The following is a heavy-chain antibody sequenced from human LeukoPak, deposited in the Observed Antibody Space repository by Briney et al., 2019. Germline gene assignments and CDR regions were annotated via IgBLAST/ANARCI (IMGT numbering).Heavy chain of an antibody. J-gene: IGHJ5*02. Sequence: ASVKVSCKASGYTFTGYYMHWVRQAPGQGLEWMGWINPNSGGTNYAQKFQGRVTMTRDTSISTAYMELSRLRSDDTAVYYCARVGGSWYWWLGFDPWGQGTLVTVSS. V-gene: IGHV1-2*02. D-gene: IGHD6-13*01. CDR2: INPNSGGT. CDR1: GYTFTGYY. CDR3: ARVGGSWYWWLGFDP.